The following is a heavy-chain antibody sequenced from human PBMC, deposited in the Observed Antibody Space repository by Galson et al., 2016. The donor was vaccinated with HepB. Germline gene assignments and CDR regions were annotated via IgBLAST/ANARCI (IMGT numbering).Heavy chain of an antibody. CDR2: INAQDDRT. J-gene: IGHJ6*02. CDR3: AQHGDAGNSADYNGLSV. D-gene: IGHD4-23*01. CDR1: GFIFEDFG. V-gene: IGHV3-43*02. Sequence: SLRLSCAASGFIFEDFGMHWVRQAPGKGLEWVALINAQDDRTYYAASVKGRFTVSRDNNKKILYLQMNRLNIDDTALYYCAQHGDAGNSADYNGLSVWGQGTMVTVSS.